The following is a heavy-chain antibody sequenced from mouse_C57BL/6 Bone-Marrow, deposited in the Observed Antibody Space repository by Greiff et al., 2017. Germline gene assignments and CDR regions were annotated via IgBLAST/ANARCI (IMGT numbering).Heavy chain of an antibody. D-gene: IGHD2-4*01. CDR1: GYTFTDYY. CDR2: INPYNGGT. V-gene: IGHV1-19*01. J-gene: IGHJ3*01. Sequence: EVKLMESGPVLVKPGASVKMSCKASGYTFTDYYMNWVKQSHGKSLEWIGVINPYNGGTSYNQKFKGKATLTVDKSSSTAYMELNSLTSEDSAVYYCARMGLRRGFAYWGQGTLVTVSA. CDR3: ARMGLRRGFAY.